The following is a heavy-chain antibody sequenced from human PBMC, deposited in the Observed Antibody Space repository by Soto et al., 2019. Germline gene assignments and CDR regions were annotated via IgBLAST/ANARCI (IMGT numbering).Heavy chain of an antibody. CDR2: IDPSDSYT. CDR1: GYSFTSYL. V-gene: IGHV5-10-1*01. Sequence: GESLKISFKGSGYSFTSYLISWVRQMPGKGLEWMGRIDPSDSYTNYSPSFQGHVTISADKSISTAYLQWSSLKASDTAMYYCARNVMDSGYDLIYWGQGTLVTVSS. J-gene: IGHJ4*02. D-gene: IGHD5-12*01. CDR3: ARNVMDSGYDLIY.